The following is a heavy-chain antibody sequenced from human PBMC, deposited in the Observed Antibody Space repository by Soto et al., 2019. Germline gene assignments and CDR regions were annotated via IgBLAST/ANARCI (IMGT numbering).Heavy chain of an antibody. J-gene: IGHJ1*01. CDR1: GDSFTRYW. Sequence: VESLSISCKVPGDSFTRYWIIWVLQMPGKGLEWMGRIDASDSYTNYSPSFQGHVTISADKSISTAYLQWSSLKASDTAMYYCARIRYCSGGSCLYFQHWGQGTMVTVSS. D-gene: IGHD2-15*01. CDR3: ARIRYCSGGSCLYFQH. CDR2: IDASDSYT. V-gene: IGHV5-10-1*01.